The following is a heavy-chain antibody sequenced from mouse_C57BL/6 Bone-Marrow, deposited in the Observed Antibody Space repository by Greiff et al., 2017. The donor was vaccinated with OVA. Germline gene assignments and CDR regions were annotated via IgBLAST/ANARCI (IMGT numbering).Heavy chain of an antibody. J-gene: IGHJ3*01. Sequence: VQLQQSGPELVKPGASVKLSCKASGYTFTSYDINWVKQRPGQGLAWIGWIYPRDGSTKYNEKFKGKATLTVDTSSSTAYMELHSLTSEDSAVYFCARGGLRQETWFAYWGQGTLVTVSA. CDR1: GYTFTSYD. CDR2: IYPRDGST. V-gene: IGHV1-85*01. CDR3: ARGGLRQETWFAY. D-gene: IGHD2-4*01.